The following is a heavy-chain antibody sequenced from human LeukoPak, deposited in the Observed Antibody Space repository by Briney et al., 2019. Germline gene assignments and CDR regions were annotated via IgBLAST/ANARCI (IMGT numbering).Heavy chain of an antibody. Sequence: SETLSLTCTVSGGSMRSYYWSWIRQPPGKGLGWIGYISYSGNTNYNPSLKSRVTISVDTSKNQFSLKLSSVTAADTAVYHCARDVVDSNYYYYMDVWGKGTTVTVSS. CDR2: ISYSGNT. J-gene: IGHJ6*03. CDR3: ARDVVDSNYYYYMDV. D-gene: IGHD2-21*01. CDR1: GGSMRSYY. V-gene: IGHV4-59*01.